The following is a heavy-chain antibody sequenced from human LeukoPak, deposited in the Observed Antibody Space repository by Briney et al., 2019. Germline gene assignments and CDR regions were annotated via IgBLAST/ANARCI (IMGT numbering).Heavy chain of an antibody. D-gene: IGHD3-22*01. CDR2: IYTSGST. J-gene: IGHJ3*02. CDR1: GGSISSYY. Sequence: SETLSLTCTVSGGSISSYYWSWIRQPAGKGLEWIGRIYTSGSTNYNPSLKSRVTMSVDTSKNQFSLKLSSVTAADTAVYYCARGHYDSSGFDAFDIRGQGTMVTVSS. CDR3: ARGHYDSSGFDAFDI. V-gene: IGHV4-4*07.